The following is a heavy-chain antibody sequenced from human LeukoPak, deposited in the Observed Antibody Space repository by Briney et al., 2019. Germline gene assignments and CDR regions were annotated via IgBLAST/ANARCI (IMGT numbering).Heavy chain of an antibody. V-gene: IGHV1-18*01. CDR3: ARGGRVTIFGVPQFRRFFDY. Sequence: ASVKVSCKASGYTFTSYGISWVRQAPGQGLEWMGWISAYNGNTNYAQKLQGRVTMTTDTSTSTAYMELRSLRSDDTAVYYCARGGRVTIFGVPQFRRFFDYWGQGTLVTVSS. D-gene: IGHD3-3*01. J-gene: IGHJ4*02. CDR1: GYTFTSYG. CDR2: ISAYNGNT.